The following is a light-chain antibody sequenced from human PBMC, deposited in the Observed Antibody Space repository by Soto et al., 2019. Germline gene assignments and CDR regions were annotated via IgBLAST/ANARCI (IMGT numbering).Light chain of an antibody. CDR2: GAS. J-gene: IGKJ2*01. V-gene: IGKV3-15*01. CDR3: QQYNNWPYT. Sequence: EIVMTQSPATLSVSPGERATLSCRASQSVSSNLAWYQQNPGQAPRLLIYGASTWATGIPARFSGSGSGTEFTLTINSLQSEDFAVYYCQQYNNWPYTFGQGTKLEIK. CDR1: QSVSSN.